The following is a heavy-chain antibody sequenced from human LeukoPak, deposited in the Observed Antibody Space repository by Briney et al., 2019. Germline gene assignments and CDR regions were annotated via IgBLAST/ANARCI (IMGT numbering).Heavy chain of an antibody. CDR3: ARGVGDGYNLAYAFDI. D-gene: IGHD5-24*01. CDR1: GGSISSYY. Sequence: SETLSLTCTVSGGSISSYYWSWIRHPAGKGLEWIGRIYTSGSTNYNPSLKSRVTMSVDTSKNQFSLKLSSVTAADTAVYYCARGVGDGYNLAYAFDIWGQGTMVTVSS. J-gene: IGHJ3*02. CDR2: IYTSGST. V-gene: IGHV4-4*07.